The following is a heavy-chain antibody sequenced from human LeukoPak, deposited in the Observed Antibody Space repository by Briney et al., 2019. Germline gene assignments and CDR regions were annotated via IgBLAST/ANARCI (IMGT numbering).Heavy chain of an antibody. D-gene: IGHD1-26*01. Sequence: SSETLSLTCTVPGGSISSHYWSWIRQPAGKGLELIRRIYTSGSTNYNPSLKSRVTMSVDTSKNHFSLKLSSVTAADTAVYYFASGGLYSGSYYVDYWGQGTLVTVSS. V-gene: IGHV4-4*07. CDR1: GGSISSHY. CDR2: IYTSGST. J-gene: IGHJ4*02. CDR3: ASGGLYSGSYYVDY.